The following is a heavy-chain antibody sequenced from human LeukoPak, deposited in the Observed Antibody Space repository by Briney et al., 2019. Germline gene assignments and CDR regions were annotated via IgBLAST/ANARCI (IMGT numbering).Heavy chain of an antibody. V-gene: IGHV3-15*01. CDR1: GFTFSNAW. J-gene: IGHJ3*01. D-gene: IGHD5-18*01. Sequence: GGSLRLSCAASGFTFSNAWMSWVRQAPGKGLEWVGRIKSKGSGGTIDYIAPVEGRFTISRDDSKNMVYLQMNSLKSEDTAVYYCTWIQQAVGGFDFWGHGTMVTVSS. CDR3: TWIQQAVGGFDF. CDR2: IKSKGSGGTI.